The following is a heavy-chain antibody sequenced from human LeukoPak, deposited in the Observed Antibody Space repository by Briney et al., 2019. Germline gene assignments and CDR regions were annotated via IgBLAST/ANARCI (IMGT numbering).Heavy chain of an antibody. CDR1: GFTFSSYG. CDR2: IWYDGSNK. D-gene: IGHD6-13*01. J-gene: IGHJ4*02. V-gene: IGHV3-33*01. CDR3: ARGLYSSSWYESYY. Sequence: GGSLRLSCIASGFTFSSYGMHWVRQAPGKGLEWVAVIWYDGSNKYYGDSVKGRFTISRDNSKNTLYLQMNSLRAEDTAVYYCARGLYSSSWYESYYWGQGTLVTVSS.